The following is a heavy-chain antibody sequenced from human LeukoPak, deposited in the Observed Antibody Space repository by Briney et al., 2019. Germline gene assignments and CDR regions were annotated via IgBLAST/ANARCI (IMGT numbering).Heavy chain of an antibody. CDR2: MNPNSGNT. Sequence: GASVKVSCKASGYTFTSYDINWVRQATGQGLEWMGWMNPNSGNTGYAQKFQGRVTMTRNTSISTAYMELSSLRSEDTAVYYCARAYYYYYYMDVWGKGTTVTASS. CDR1: GYTFTSYD. V-gene: IGHV1-8*01. J-gene: IGHJ6*03. CDR3: ARAYYYYYYMDV.